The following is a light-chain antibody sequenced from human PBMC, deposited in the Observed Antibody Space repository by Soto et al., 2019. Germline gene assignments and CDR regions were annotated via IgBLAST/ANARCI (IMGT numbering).Light chain of an antibody. CDR1: SSNIGAGYD. J-gene: IGLJ3*02. CDR2: GDS. Sequence: QSVLTQSPSVSGAPGQRVTISCTGSSSNIGAGYDVHWYQQLPGTAPKLLIYGDSNRPSGVPDRFSGSNSGTSASLAITGLQAEDEADYYCQSYDSSLSGSVFGGGTKVTVL. CDR3: QSYDSSLSGSV. V-gene: IGLV1-40*01.